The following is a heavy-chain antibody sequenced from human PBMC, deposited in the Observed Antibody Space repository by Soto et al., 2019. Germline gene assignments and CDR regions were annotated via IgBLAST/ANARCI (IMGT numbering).Heavy chain of an antibody. CDR3: ARARMDYYDSSGSNGGAFDI. CDR2: IWYDGSNK. J-gene: IGHJ3*02. CDR1: GFTFSSYG. Sequence: VGSLRLSCAASGFTFSSYGMHWVRQAPGKGLEWVAVIWYDGSNKYYADSVKGRFTISRDNSKNTLYLQVNSLRAEDTAVYYCARARMDYYDSSGSNGGAFDIWGQGTMVTVSS. D-gene: IGHD3-22*01. V-gene: IGHV3-33*01.